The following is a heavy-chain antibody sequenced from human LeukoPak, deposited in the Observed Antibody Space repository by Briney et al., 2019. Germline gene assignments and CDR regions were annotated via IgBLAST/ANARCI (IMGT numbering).Heavy chain of an antibody. D-gene: IGHD3-10*01. CDR1: GFTFRSYW. CDR2: IDSGGSST. J-gene: IGHJ5*02. Sequence: GGSLRLSCAASGFTFRSYWMYWVRQAPGKGLVGVSRIDSGGSSTIYADSVKGRFTISRDNAKNMLYLQMNSLRVEDTAVYYCARHTGTWGQGALVTVSS. CDR3: ARHTGT. V-gene: IGHV3-74*01.